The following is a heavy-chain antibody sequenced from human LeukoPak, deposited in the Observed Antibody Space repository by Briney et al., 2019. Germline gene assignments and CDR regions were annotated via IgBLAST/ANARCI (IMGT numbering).Heavy chain of an antibody. CDR2: IYSGGNT. V-gene: IGHV3-53*01. CDR1: GFSVSHNY. CDR3: TRDTPGIAASVSGG. J-gene: IGHJ4*02. Sequence: PGGSLRHSCTASGFSVSHNYMNWVRQALGEGLEWVALIYSGGNTHYADSVKGRFTISRDNSKNTLYLQMSSLRVEDTAVYYCTRDTPGIAASVSGGWGQGTLVTVSS. D-gene: IGHD6-13*01.